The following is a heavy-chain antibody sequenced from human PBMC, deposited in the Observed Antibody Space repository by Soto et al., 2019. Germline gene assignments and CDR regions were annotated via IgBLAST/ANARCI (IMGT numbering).Heavy chain of an antibody. CDR3: AKEVEMATIPYGMDV. Sequence: VKVSCKASGGTFSSYAISWVRQAPGQGLEWMGGIIPIFGTANYAQKFQGRVTITADKSTSTAYMELSSLRSEDTAVYYCAKEVEMATIPYGMDVWGQGTTVTVSS. V-gene: IGHV1-69*06. CDR2: IIPIFGTA. CDR1: GGTFSSYA. D-gene: IGHD5-12*01. J-gene: IGHJ6*02.